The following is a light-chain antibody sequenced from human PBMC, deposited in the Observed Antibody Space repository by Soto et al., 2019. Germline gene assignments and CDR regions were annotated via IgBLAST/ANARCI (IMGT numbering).Light chain of an antibody. CDR3: CSYTTNSTL. Sequence: QSVVTQPASVSGSPGQSVTISCTGSSSDVGASTYVSWYQQHPNRAPQLLIYEVTNRPSGISSRFSGSKSGNTASLSISGLQAEDEADYYCCSYTTNSTLFGTGTKV. J-gene: IGLJ1*01. CDR2: EVT. V-gene: IGLV2-14*01. CDR1: SSDVGASTY.